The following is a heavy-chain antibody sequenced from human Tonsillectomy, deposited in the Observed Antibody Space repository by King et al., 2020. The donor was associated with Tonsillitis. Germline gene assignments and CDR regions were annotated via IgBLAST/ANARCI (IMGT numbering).Heavy chain of an antibody. V-gene: IGHV3-48*03. CDR3: ARAAAGIRYFDY. CDR1: GFTFSSYE. CDR2: ISSGSITI. D-gene: IGHD6-13*01. J-gene: IGHJ4*02. Sequence: VQLVESGGGLVQPGGSLRLSCAASGFTFSSYEMNWVRQAPGKGLEWVSYISSGSITIFYADSVKGRFTISRDNAKNSLYLQMNSLRADDKAVYYCARAAAGIRYFDYWGQGTLVTVSA.